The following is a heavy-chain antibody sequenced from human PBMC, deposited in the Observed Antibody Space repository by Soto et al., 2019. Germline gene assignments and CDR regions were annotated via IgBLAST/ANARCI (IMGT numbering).Heavy chain of an antibody. CDR2: IIPIFGTA. D-gene: IGHD5-12*01. Sequence: SVKVSCKVSGGTFSSYAISWVRQAPGQGLEWMGGIIPIFGTANYAQKFQGRVTITADKSTSTAYMELSSLRSEDTAVYYCARGTALKDGYILPWFDPWGQGTLVTVSS. V-gene: IGHV1-69*06. CDR1: GGTFSSYA. CDR3: ARGTALKDGYILPWFDP. J-gene: IGHJ5*02.